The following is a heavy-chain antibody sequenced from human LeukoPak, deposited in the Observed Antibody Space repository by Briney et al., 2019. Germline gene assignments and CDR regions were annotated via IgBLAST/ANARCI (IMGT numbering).Heavy chain of an antibody. CDR3: ARDENGGNSEPDAFDI. Sequence: TGGSLRLSCAASGFTFSSYSMNWVRQAPGKGLEWVSSISISSSYIYYADSVKGRFAISRDNAKNSLYLQMNSLRAEDTAVYYCARDENGGNSEPDAFDIWGQGTMVTVSS. D-gene: IGHD4-23*01. CDR2: ISISSSYI. J-gene: IGHJ3*02. V-gene: IGHV3-21*01. CDR1: GFTFSSYS.